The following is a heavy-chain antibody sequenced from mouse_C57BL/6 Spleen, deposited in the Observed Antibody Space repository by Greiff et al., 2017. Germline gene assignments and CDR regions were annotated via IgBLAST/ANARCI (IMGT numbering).Heavy chain of an antibody. CDR2: ISSGSSTI. V-gene: IGHV5-17*01. CDR3: ARYDYESMDY. CDR1: GFTFSDYG. J-gene: IGHJ4*01. D-gene: IGHD2-4*01. Sequence: EVHLVESGGGLVKPGGSLKLSCAASGFTFSDYGMHWVRQAPEKGLEWVAYISSGSSTIYYADTVKGRFTISRDNAKNTLFLQMTSLRSEDTAMYYCARYDYESMDYWGQGTSVTVSS.